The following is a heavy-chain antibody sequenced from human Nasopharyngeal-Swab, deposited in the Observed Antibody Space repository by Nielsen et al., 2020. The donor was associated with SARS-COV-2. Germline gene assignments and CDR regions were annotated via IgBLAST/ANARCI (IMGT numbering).Heavy chain of an antibody. Sequence: ASVKVSCKASGYTFTGYYMHWVRRAPGQGLEWMGWINPNSGGTNYAQKFQGWVTMTRDTSISTAYMELSRLRSDDTAVYYCARAEREDIVVVPAASSGWFDPWGQGTLVTVSS. CDR1: GYTFTGYY. D-gene: IGHD2-2*01. J-gene: IGHJ5*02. CDR3: ARAEREDIVVVPAASSGWFDP. V-gene: IGHV1-2*04. CDR2: INPNSGGT.